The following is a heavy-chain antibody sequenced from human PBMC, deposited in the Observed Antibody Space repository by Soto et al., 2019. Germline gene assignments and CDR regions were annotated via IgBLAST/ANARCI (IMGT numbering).Heavy chain of an antibody. CDR2: ISYDGSNK. V-gene: IGHV3-30*18. Sequence: QVQLVESGGGVVQPGRSLRLSCAASGFTFSSYGMHWVRQAPGKGLEWVAVISYDGSNKYYADSVKGRVTISRDNSKNTLYLQMNSLRAEDTAVYYCAKGRQYSSGWYGYYFDYWGQGTLVTVSS. CDR3: AKGRQYSSGWYGYYFDY. D-gene: IGHD6-19*01. CDR1: GFTFSSYG. J-gene: IGHJ4*02.